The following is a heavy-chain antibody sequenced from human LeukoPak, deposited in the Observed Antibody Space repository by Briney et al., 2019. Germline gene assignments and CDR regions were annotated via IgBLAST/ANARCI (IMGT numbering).Heavy chain of an antibody. J-gene: IGHJ4*02. D-gene: IGHD3-22*01. V-gene: IGHV1-18*01. CDR2: ISAYNGNT. CDR1: GYTFTSYG. CDR3: ATPPYDSSGYYYYYFDY. Sequence: GASVKVSCKASGYTFTSYGISWVRQAPGQGLEWMGWISAYNGNTNYAQKLQGRVTMTRDMSTSTVYMELSSLRAEDTAVYYCATPPYDSSGYYYYYFDYWGQGTLVTVSS.